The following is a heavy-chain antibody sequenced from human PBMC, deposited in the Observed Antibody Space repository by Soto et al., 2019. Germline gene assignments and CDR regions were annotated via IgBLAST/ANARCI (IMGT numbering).Heavy chain of an antibody. CDR2: IDYSGNI. Sequence: SETLSLTCTVSGGSISSESYYWGWVRQPPGKGLEWIGTIDYSGNIYYNPSLKSRVTISVDTSKTQFSLKLSSVTAADTAVYYCARPYSAYERHFDYWGQGTLVTVSS. D-gene: IGHD5-12*01. J-gene: IGHJ4*02. CDR1: GGSISSESYY. V-gene: IGHV4-39*01. CDR3: ARPYSAYERHFDY.